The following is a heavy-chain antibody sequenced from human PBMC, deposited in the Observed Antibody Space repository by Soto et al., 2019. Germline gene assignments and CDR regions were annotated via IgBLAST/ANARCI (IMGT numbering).Heavy chain of an antibody. Sequence: GGASLVPSTASGLPSGHSAMSCVRPAKGKGLNWVSAISGSGGSTYYADSVKGRFTISRDNSKNTLYLQMNSLRAEDTAVYYCARLSHIFPVETYFYHSMDISGQGITVTGSA. D-gene: IGHD3-9*01. CDR3: ARLSHIFPVETYFYHSMDI. CDR2: ISGSGGST. J-gene: IGHJ6*01. CDR1: GLPSGHSA. V-gene: IGHV3-23*01.